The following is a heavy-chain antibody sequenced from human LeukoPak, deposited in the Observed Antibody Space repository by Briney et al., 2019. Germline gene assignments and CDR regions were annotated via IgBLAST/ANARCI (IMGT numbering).Heavy chain of an antibody. Sequence: ASVKVSCKASGGTFSSYAISWVRQAPGQGLEWMGGITPIFGTGNDAQKFQGRVTITADKSTSTAYMELSSLRSEDTAVYYCARGVRGYYDSSGYYYDYWGQGTLVTVSS. V-gene: IGHV1-69*06. D-gene: IGHD3-22*01. CDR3: ARGVRGYYDSSGYYYDY. CDR1: GGTFSSYA. CDR2: ITPIFGTG. J-gene: IGHJ4*02.